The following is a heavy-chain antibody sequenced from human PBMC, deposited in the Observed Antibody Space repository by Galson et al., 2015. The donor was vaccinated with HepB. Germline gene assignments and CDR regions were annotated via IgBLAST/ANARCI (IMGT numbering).Heavy chain of an antibody. CDR1: GGSISSGNYY. J-gene: IGHJ4*02. CDR2: IYTSGST. D-gene: IGHD6-13*01. CDR3: ARDSSVSWFDL. V-gene: IGHV4-61*09. Sequence: TLSLTCTVSGGSISSGNYYWNWIRQPAGKGLEWIGHIYTSGSTNYNPSLKSRVTISLDTSMNQFSLRLSSVTAADTAVYYCARDSSVSWFDLWGQGTLVTVSS.